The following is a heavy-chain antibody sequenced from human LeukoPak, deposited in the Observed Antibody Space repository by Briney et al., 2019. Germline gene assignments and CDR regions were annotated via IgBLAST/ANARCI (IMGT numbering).Heavy chain of an antibody. CDR2: ISGGGGTT. J-gene: IGHJ3*02. D-gene: IGHD4-17*01. Sequence: GGSLRLSCAASGFTFSSYAMSWVRQAPGKGLDWVSAISGGGGTTYYADSVRGRFTISRDNSKNTLYLQMNSLRAEDAAVYYCAKDYGNDAFDIWGQGTMVTVSS. CDR1: GFTFSSYA. CDR3: AKDYGNDAFDI. V-gene: IGHV3-23*01.